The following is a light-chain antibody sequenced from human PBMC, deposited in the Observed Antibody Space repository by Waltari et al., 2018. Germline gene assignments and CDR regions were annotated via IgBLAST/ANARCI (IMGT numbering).Light chain of an antibody. Sequence: DIVLTQSPVTLSLSPGERATLFCGASQTVDTYLAWYQQKPGQAPRLLIYNSSHRASGVPARFSGGGSGTDFTLTISSVEPEDIAIYYCQQRNTWPPYTFGQGTKLELK. CDR3: QQRNTWPPYT. CDR2: NSS. CDR1: QTVDTY. V-gene: IGKV3-11*01. J-gene: IGKJ2*01.